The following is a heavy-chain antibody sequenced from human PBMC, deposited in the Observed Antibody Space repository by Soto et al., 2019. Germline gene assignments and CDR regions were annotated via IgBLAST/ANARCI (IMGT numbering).Heavy chain of an antibody. CDR2: FNPNSGDT. Sequence: ASVKVSCKASGYTLSDYYMHWVRQAPGQGLEWMGWFNPNSGDTNYAQKFQGWVTMTRDTSITTAYMELSRPKSDDTAVYYCAREGGGIAAAGAGNDAFDIWGQGTMVTVSS. V-gene: IGHV1-2*04. D-gene: IGHD6-13*01. J-gene: IGHJ3*02. CDR1: GYTLSDYY. CDR3: AREGGGIAAAGAGNDAFDI.